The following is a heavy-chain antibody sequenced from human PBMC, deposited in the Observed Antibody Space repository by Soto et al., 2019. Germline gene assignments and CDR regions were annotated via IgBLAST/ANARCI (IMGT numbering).Heavy chain of an antibody. CDR1: GGTFSSYT. CDR2: IIPILGIT. Sequence: SVKVSCKASGGTFSSYTISWVRQAPGQGLEWMGRIIPILGITSYAQKFQGRVTMTGDTSTSTAYMELSSLRSEDTAVYYCAHSSGWTPDDYWGQGTLVTVSS. V-gene: IGHV1-69*02. CDR3: AHSSGWTPDDY. D-gene: IGHD6-19*01. J-gene: IGHJ4*02.